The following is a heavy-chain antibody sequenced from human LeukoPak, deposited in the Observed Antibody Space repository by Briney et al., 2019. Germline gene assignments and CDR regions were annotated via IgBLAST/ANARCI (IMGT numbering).Heavy chain of an antibody. CDR2: ISYDGSNK. CDR3: ARDRLLWFGELLPDAFDI. J-gene: IGHJ3*02. V-gene: IGHV3-30-3*01. CDR1: GFTFSSYA. Sequence: GGSLRLSCAASGFTFSSYAMHWVRQAPGKGLEWVAVISYDGSNKYYADSVKGRFTISRDNSKNTLYLQMNSLRAENTAVYYCARDRLLWFGELLPDAFDIWGQGTMVTVSS. D-gene: IGHD3-10*01.